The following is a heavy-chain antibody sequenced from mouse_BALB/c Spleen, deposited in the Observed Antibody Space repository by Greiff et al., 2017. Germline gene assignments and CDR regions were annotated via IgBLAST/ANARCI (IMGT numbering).Heavy chain of an antibody. CDR3: ARDYYGYDYAMDY. CDR1: GFSLTSYG. V-gene: IGHV2-9*02. CDR2: IWAGGST. Sequence: VQRVESGPGLVAPSQSLSITCTVSGFSLTSYGVHWVRQPPGKGLEWLGVIWAGGSTNYNSALMSRLSISKDNSKSQVFLKMNSLQTDDTAMYYCARDYYGYDYAMDYWGQGTSVTVSS. J-gene: IGHJ4*01. D-gene: IGHD1-2*01.